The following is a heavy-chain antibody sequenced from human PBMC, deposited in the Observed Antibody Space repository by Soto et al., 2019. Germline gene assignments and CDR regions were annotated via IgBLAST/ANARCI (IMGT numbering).Heavy chain of an antibody. CDR3: AGGRDDYNGWYFDL. Sequence: SETLSLTCTVSGSSISSYYWSWIRQPPGKGLEWIGYIYYSGSPNYSPSLESRVTISEDTSKNQFSLKLSSVTAAGTAIYYCAGGRDDYNGWYFDLWGRGTLVTVSS. J-gene: IGHJ2*01. V-gene: IGHV4-59*01. CDR2: IYYSGSP. CDR1: GSSISSYY. D-gene: IGHD4-4*01.